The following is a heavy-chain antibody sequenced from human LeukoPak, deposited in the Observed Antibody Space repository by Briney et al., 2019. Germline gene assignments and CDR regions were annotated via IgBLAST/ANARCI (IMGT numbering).Heavy chain of an antibody. CDR2: IYPGDSDT. D-gene: IGHD1-14*01. J-gene: IGHJ6*03. CDR3: ARARAGPTTGMDV. CDR1: GYSFTSYW. V-gene: IGHV5-51*01. Sequence: GESLKISCTGSGYSFTSYWIGWVRQMPGKGLEWMGVIYPGDSDTRYSPSFQGQVTISADKSISTAYLQWSSLKASDTAMYYCARARAGPTTGMDVWGKGTTVTISS.